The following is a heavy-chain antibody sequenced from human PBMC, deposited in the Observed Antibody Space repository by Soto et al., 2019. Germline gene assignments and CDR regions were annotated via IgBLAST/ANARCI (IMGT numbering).Heavy chain of an antibody. Sequence: SETLSLTCAVYGGSFSGYYWSWIRQPPGKGLEWIGEINHSGSTNYNPSLKSRVTISVDTSKNQFSLKLSSVTAADTAVYYCARVGAGNDYGDYLDYWGQGTLVTV. CDR2: INHSGST. J-gene: IGHJ4*02. CDR1: GGSFSGYY. CDR3: ARVGAGNDYGDYLDY. D-gene: IGHD4-17*01. V-gene: IGHV4-34*01.